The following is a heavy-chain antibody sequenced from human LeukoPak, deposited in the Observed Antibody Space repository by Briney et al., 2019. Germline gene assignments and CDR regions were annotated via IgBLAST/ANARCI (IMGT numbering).Heavy chain of an antibody. D-gene: IGHD2-2*01. V-gene: IGHV4-31*03. CDR3: TRVSCNSASCKTYYYYGMDV. CDR2: IYYSGST. Sequence: SQTLSLTCTVSGGSISSAGYYWSWIRQHPGKGLDWIGYIYYSGSTYYNPSLKSRVTISVDTSKNQFSLKLSSVTAADTAVYYCTRVSCNSASCKTYYYYGMDVWGKGTTVTVSS. J-gene: IGHJ6*04. CDR1: GGSISSAGYY.